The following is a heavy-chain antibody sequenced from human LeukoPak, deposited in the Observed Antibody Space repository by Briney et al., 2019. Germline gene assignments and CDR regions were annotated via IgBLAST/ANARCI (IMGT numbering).Heavy chain of an antibody. D-gene: IGHD2-2*01. CDR1: GGSTNSYY. V-gene: IGHV4-59*01. J-gene: IGHJ4*02. CDR2: IYASGST. Sequence: SETLSLTCTVSGGSTNSYYWSWIRQPSGKGLEWIGYIYASGSTNYNPSLKSRVTISVDTSKNQFSLKLSSVTAADTAVYYCARGGKDIVVVPAATNIDYWGQGTLVTVSS. CDR3: ARGGKDIVVVPAATNIDY.